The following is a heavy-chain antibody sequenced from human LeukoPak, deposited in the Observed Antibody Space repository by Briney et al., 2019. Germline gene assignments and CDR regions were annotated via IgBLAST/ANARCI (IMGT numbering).Heavy chain of an antibody. CDR2: INTNTGNP. J-gene: IGHJ5*02. V-gene: IGHV7-4-1*02. Sequence: ASVKVSCKASGYSFTLYAMNWVRQAPGQGLEWMGWINTNTGNPTYAQGFTGRFVFSLDISVSTAYLQITSLKAEDTAVYYCARDPPYNDFWSDYTIFDPWGQGTLVTVSS. CDR3: ARDPPYNDFWSDYTIFDP. CDR1: GYSFTLYA. D-gene: IGHD3-3*01.